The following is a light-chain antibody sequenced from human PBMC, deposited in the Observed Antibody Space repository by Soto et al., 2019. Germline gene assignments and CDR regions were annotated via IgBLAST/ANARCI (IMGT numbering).Light chain of an antibody. V-gene: IGKV1-5*01. Sequence: QMTQSPSTLSASIGDRVTITCRASQSVDSRLAWYQQKPGKAPKLLVYDASTLETGVPSRFSGSGSGAEFTLTITGLQPEDIATYYCQQVNSYPITFGQGTRLEIK. CDR3: QQVNSYPIT. CDR2: DAS. CDR1: QSVDSR. J-gene: IGKJ5*01.